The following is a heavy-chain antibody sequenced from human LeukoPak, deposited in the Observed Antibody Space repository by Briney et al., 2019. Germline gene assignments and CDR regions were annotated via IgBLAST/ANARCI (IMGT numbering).Heavy chain of an antibody. D-gene: IGHD3-22*01. V-gene: IGHV4-38-2*01. J-gene: IGHJ5*02. CDR2: IYHSGST. CDR3: ARMSTGDSIGLA. CDR1: GYSISSGYY. Sequence: PSETLSLTCAVSGYSISSGYYWGWIRQPPGKGLEWIGSIYHSGSTYYNPSLKSRVTISVDASKNQFSLKLRSVTAADTAVYYCARMSTGDSIGLAWGQGTLVTVSS.